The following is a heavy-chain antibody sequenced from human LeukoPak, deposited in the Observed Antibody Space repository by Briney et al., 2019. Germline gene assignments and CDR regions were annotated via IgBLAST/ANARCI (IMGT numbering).Heavy chain of an antibody. J-gene: IGHJ6*03. CDR1: GYCFTSNW. CDR2: IYPGGSDT. CDR3: ARHRDSSGRGDYYYYMDV. V-gene: IGHV5-51*01. D-gene: IGHD6-19*01. Sequence: GAALQFSCKGSGYCFTSNWIGWGRQMHGKGLGRVGIIYPGGSDTRYSPSFQGQVTISADKSISTAYLQWSSLKASDTAMYYCARHRDSSGRGDYYYYMDVWGKGTTVTVSS.